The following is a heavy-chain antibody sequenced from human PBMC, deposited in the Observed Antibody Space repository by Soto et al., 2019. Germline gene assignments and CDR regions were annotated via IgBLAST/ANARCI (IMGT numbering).Heavy chain of an antibody. D-gene: IGHD3-10*01. Sequence: SETLSLTCAVSGGSISSGGYSWSWIRQPPGKGLEWIGYIYHSGSTYYNPSLKSRVTISVDRSKNQFSLKLSSVTAADTAVYYCARVGDGSGSFLDYWGQGTLVTVSS. J-gene: IGHJ4*02. CDR1: GGSISSGGYS. V-gene: IGHV4-30-2*01. CDR2: IYHSGST. CDR3: ARVGDGSGSFLDY.